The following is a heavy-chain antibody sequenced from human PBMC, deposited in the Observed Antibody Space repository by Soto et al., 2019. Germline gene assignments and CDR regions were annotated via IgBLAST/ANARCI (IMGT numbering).Heavy chain of an antibody. V-gene: IGHV3-9*01. CDR2: ISWNSGRI. D-gene: IGHD5-12*01. Sequence: EVHLVESGGGLVPPGRSLTLSCAASGFTFDDYAMHWVRQRPGKGLEAVSGISWNSGRIEYADSVKGRFTISRDNAKNSLYLQMNSLRAEDTAFYYCARGLGGYDPGRPDSWGQGTLVTVSS. CDR3: ARGLGGYDPGRPDS. CDR1: GFTFDDYA. J-gene: IGHJ4*02.